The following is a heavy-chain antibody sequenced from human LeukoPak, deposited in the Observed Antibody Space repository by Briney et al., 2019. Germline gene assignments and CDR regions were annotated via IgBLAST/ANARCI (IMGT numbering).Heavy chain of an antibody. V-gene: IGHV5-51*01. D-gene: IGHD3-16*01. J-gene: IGHJ3*02. CDR3: ARRRVRGTMISPNAYAFDI. Sequence: GESLKISCKGSGYSFTYYWIGWVRQMPGKGLEWMGLIYPGDSDTRYSPSFQGQVTISADKSISTAYLQWSSLKASDTAMYYCARRRVRGTMISPNAYAFDIWGQGTMVSVSS. CDR2: IYPGDSDT. CDR1: GYSFTYYW.